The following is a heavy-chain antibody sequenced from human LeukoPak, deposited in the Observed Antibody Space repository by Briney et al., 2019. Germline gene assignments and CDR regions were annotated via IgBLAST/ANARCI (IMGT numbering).Heavy chain of an antibody. J-gene: IGHJ4*02. CDR1: GGSISSHY. V-gene: IGHV4-59*11. CDR3: ARDQYGYGDYFDY. Sequence: SETLSLTCTVSGGSISSHYWSWIRQPPGKGLEWIGYIYYSGSTNYNPSLKSRVTISVDTSKNQFSLKLSSVTAADTAVYYCARDQYGYGDYFDYWGQGTLVTVSS. CDR2: IYYSGST. D-gene: IGHD4-17*01.